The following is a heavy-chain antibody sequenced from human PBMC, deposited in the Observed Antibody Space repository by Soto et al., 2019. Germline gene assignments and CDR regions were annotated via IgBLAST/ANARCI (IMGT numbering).Heavy chain of an antibody. CDR3: AREVNSSPARGPNWFDP. J-gene: IGHJ5*02. D-gene: IGHD6-13*01. Sequence: QVQLQESGPGLVQPSGTLSLTCAVSGDSINNSHWWSWVRQTPGKGLEWIGETYHSGTTNYNPSLKPRGTISIDKSKNQFSLKMNSVTAADTAVYYCAREVNSSPARGPNWFDPWGQGTLVTVSS. V-gene: IGHV4-4*02. CDR2: TYHSGTT. CDR1: GDSINNSHW.